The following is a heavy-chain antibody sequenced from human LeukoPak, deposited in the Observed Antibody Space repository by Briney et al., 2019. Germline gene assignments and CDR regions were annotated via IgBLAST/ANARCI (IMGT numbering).Heavy chain of an antibody. Sequence: SQTLSLTCAISGDSVSSNSAVWNWIRQSPSRGLEWLGRTYYRSEWNNHYAVSVKSRITINPDTSKNQFSLQLNSVTPEDTAVYYCARGKNNAFDYWGQGTLVTVSS. V-gene: IGHV6-1*01. CDR2: TYYRSEWNN. D-gene: IGHD2/OR15-2a*01. CDR1: GDSVSSNSAV. CDR3: ARGKNNAFDY. J-gene: IGHJ4*02.